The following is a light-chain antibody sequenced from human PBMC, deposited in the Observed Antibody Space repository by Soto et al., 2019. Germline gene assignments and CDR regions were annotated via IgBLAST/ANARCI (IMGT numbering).Light chain of an antibody. V-gene: IGKV3-11*01. CDR3: QQRET. CDR2: DAS. CDR1: QSVSSY. Sequence: EIVLTQSPATLSLSPGERATLSCRASQSVSSYLAWCQQKPGQAPRLLIYDASNRATGIPARFSGSGSGTVFTLTISSLEPEDFAVYYCQQRETFGQGTKLEIK. J-gene: IGKJ2*01.